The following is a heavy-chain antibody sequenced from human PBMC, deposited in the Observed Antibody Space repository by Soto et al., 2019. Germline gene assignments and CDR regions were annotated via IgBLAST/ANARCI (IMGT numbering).Heavy chain of an antibody. CDR2: IIPMFGTA. J-gene: IGHJ6*02. D-gene: IGHD2-8*01. V-gene: IGHV1-69*01. Sequence: VQLVQSGAEIGRPGSSVKVSCKVSGGSFSNSALSWVRQAPGQGLEWMGAIIPMFGTANYDQTFQGRVTITADETTSTTYLEFSSLRFEDTAVYYCAREVSDHYGMDIWGQGTTVIVSS. CDR3: AREVSDHYGMDI. CDR1: GGSFSNSA.